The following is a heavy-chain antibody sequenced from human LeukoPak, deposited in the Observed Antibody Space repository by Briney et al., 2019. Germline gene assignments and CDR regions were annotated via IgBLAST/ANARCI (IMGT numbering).Heavy chain of an antibody. Sequence: GESLKISCKGSGYSFTSYWIGWVRQMPGKGLEWMGIIYPDDSDTRYSPSFQGQVTISADKSISTAYLQWSSLKASDTAMYYCARQEAAGTGYYYYGMDVWGQGTTVTVSS. D-gene: IGHD6-13*01. CDR3: ARQEAAGTGYYYYGMDV. V-gene: IGHV5-51*01. CDR1: GYSFTSYW. J-gene: IGHJ6*02. CDR2: IYPDDSDT.